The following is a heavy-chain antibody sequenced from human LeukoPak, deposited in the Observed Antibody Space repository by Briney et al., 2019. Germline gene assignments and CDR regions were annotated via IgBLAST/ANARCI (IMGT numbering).Heavy chain of an antibody. CDR1: GFTFSSYA. CDR2: ISYDGSNK. D-gene: IGHD2-2*01. CDR3: ARGHIVVVPAATPMFDY. Sequence: GGSLRLSCAASGFTFSSYAMHWVRQAPGKGLEWVAVISYDGSNKYYADSVKGRFTISRDNSKNTLYLQMNSLRAEDTAVYYCARGHIVVVPAATPMFDYWGQGTLVTVSS. V-gene: IGHV3-30*04. J-gene: IGHJ4*02.